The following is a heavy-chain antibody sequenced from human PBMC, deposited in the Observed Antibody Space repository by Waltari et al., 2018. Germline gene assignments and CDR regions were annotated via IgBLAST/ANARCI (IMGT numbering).Heavy chain of an antibody. J-gene: IGHJ3*02. CDR3: ALGAYSSSPYDAFDI. CDR2: IYPGDSAP. CDR1: GYSFTSYW. V-gene: IGHV5-51*03. Sequence: EVQLVQSGAEVKKPGESLKISCKGSGYSFTSYWIGWVRQMPGKGLEWMGIIYPGDSAPSYSPSFQGQVTISADKSISTAYLQWSSPKASDTAMYYCALGAYSSSPYDAFDIWGQGTMVTVSS. D-gene: IGHD6-6*01.